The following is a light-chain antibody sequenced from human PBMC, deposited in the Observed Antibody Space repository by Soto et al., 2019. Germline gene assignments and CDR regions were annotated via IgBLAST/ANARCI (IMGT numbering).Light chain of an antibody. CDR3: QQYDEWPLT. V-gene: IGKV3-15*01. Sequence: EKVMTQSPATLSVSPRERATLSYRASQNVKTRLAWYQQKPGQAPRLLIYDAFTRATGIPARCSGSASGTEFTRTIRSLQSEDFAVYYCQQYDEWPLTCGGGTRVDIK. CDR2: DAF. CDR1: QNVKTR. J-gene: IGKJ4*01.